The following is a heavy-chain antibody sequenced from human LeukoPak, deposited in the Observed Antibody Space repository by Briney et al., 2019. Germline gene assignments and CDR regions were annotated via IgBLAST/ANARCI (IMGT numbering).Heavy chain of an antibody. CDR1: GGTFTSYA. J-gene: IGHJ3*02. D-gene: IGHD6-25*01. CDR3: ARGAARLDAFDI. Sequence: SVKVSCKASGGTFTSYAISWVRQAPGQGLEWMGGIIPIFGAPNYAQKFQGRVTITTKQSRSTAYMELSSRRSGDRAVYYGARGAARLDAFDIWGKGPMGTVS. V-gene: IGHV1-69*05. CDR2: IIPIFGAP.